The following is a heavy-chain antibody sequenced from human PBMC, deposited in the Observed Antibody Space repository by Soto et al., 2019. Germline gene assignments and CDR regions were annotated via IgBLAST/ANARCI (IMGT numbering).Heavy chain of an antibody. J-gene: IGHJ4*02. Sequence: GESLKISCKGSGYRFTSYWISWVRQMPGKVLEWMGRIDPSDSYTDYSPSFQGHVTISADKSISTAYLQWSSLKASDTAMYYCARPSLPYCSGSSCPFDYWGQGTLVTVSS. V-gene: IGHV5-10-1*01. D-gene: IGHD2-15*01. CDR3: ARPSLPYCSGSSCPFDY. CDR2: IDPSDSYT. CDR1: GYRFTSYW.